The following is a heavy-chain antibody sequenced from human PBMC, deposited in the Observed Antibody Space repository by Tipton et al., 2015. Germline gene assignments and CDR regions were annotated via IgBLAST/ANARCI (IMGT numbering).Heavy chain of an antibody. J-gene: IGHJ6*02. D-gene: IGHD5-24*01. CDR1: GGSISSSSYY. CDR3: ARDLEHGMDV. CDR2: IYYSGST. V-gene: IGHV4-39*07. Sequence: TLSLTCSVSGGSISSSSYYWGWIRQPPGKGLEWIGSIYYSGSTYYNPSLKSRVTISVDTSKNQFSLKLRSVTAADTAVYYCARDLEHGMDVWGQGTTVTVSS.